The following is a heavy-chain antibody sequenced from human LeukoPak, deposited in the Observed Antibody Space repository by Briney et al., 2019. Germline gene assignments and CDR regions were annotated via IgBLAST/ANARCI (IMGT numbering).Heavy chain of an antibody. CDR2: IYTSGST. D-gene: IGHD2-15*01. V-gene: IGHV4-61*02. Sequence: PSETLSLTCTVSGGSISSGSYYWSWIRQPAGKGLEWIGRIYTSGSTNYNPSLKSRVTISVDRSKNQFSPKLSSVTAADTAVYYCARGVGGYCSGGSCYSGPNWFDPWGQGTLVTVSS. J-gene: IGHJ5*02. CDR3: ARGVGGYCSGGSCYSGPNWFDP. CDR1: GGSISSGSYY.